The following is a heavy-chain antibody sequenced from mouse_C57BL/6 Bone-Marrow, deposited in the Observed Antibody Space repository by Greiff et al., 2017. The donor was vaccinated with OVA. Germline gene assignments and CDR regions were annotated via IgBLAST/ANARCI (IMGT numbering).Heavy chain of an antibody. CDR3: ATNGADWYFDV. V-gene: IGHV5-6*01. Sequence: EVQLQESGGDLVKPGGSLKLSCAASGFTFSSYGMSWVRQTPDKRLEWVATISSGGSYTYYPDSVKGRFTISRDNAKNTLYLQMSSLKSEDTAMYYCATNGADWYFDVWGTGTTVTVSS. D-gene: IGHD4-1*01. CDR1: GFTFSSYG. J-gene: IGHJ1*03. CDR2: ISSGGSYT.